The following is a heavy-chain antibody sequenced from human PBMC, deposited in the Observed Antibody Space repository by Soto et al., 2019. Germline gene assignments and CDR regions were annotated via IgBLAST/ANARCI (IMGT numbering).Heavy chain of an antibody. CDR2: ISSSGFTI. CDR3: ARDKNSAAGADYYGVDV. D-gene: IGHD4-17*01. V-gene: IGHV3-11*01. CDR1: GFTFGDRY. J-gene: IGHJ6*02. Sequence: QGQLVESGGDLVRPGGSLRLSCATSGFTFGDRYMSWIRQAPGKGLEWVSYISSSGFTIYYADSVKGRFTISRDNANDPLYRQINSWTAEDTAVYYCARDKNSAAGADYYGVDVWGHGTTVIVS.